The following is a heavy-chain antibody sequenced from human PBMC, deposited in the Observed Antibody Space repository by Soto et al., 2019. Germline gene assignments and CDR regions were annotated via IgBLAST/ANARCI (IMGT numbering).Heavy chain of an antibody. V-gene: IGHV4-59*01. CDR2: IYYSGST. J-gene: IGHJ4*02. Sequence: QVQLQESGPGLVKPSETLSLTCTVSGGSISSYYWSWIRQPPGKGLGWIGDIYYSGSTNYNPSLKSRVTISVDTSKNQFSLKLSSVTAADTAVYYCARYSSSWCPFDYWGQGTLVTVSS. CDR3: ARYSSSWCPFDY. CDR1: GGSISSYY. D-gene: IGHD6-13*01.